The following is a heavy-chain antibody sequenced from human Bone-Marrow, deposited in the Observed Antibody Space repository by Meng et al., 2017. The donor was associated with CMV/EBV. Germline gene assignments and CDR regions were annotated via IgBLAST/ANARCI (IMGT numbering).Heavy chain of an antibody. CDR2: IWYDGSNK. Sequence: GGSLRLSCAASGFTFSSYGMHWVRQAPGKGLEWVAVIWYDGSNKYYADSVKGRFTISRDNSKTTLYLQMNSLRAEDTAVYYCAGALNWSGYYVYYYYGMDVWGQGTTVTVSS. CDR3: AGALNWSGYYVYYYYGMDV. J-gene: IGHJ6*02. CDR1: GFTFSSYG. V-gene: IGHV3-33*08. D-gene: IGHD3-3*01.